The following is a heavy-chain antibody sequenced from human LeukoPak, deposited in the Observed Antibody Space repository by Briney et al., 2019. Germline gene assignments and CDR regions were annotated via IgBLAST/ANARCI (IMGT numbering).Heavy chain of an antibody. CDR2: IYYSGST. Sequence: SETLSLTCTVSGGSVSSGGYYWSWIRQPPGKGLDWIGYIYYSGSTNYNPSLKSRVTISVDTSKNQFSLKLSSVTAADTAVYYCARVFPAELEQYYDSSGYYYYFDYWGQGTLVTVSS. J-gene: IGHJ4*02. V-gene: IGHV4-61*08. D-gene: IGHD3-22*01. CDR3: ARVFPAELEQYYDSSGYYYYFDY. CDR1: GGSVSSGGYY.